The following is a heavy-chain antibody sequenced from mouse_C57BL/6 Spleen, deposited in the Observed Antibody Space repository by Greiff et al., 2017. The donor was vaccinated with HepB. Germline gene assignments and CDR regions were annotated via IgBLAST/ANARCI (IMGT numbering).Heavy chain of an antibody. CDR1: GFTFSSYG. J-gene: IGHJ2*01. D-gene: IGHD1-1*01. V-gene: IGHV5-6*02. CDR3: ARHTTFDY. Sequence: EVRLVESGGDLVKPGGSLKLSCAASGFTFSSYGMSWVRQTPDKRLEWVATISSGGSYTYYPDSVKGRFTISRDNAKNTRYLQMSSLKSEDTAMYYCARHTTFDYWGQGTTLTVSS. CDR2: ISSGGSYT.